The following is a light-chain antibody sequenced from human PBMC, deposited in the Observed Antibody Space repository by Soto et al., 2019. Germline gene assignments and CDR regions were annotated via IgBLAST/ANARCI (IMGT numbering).Light chain of an antibody. V-gene: IGLV1-40*01. Sequence: QAVVTQPPSVSGAPGQRVTISCTGNNSNLGAGYDVHWYQQLPGAAPKLVVFGNRNRPSGVPERFSGSKSGTSASLAITGLQAEDEADYYCQAYDYSLSAFVFGGGTKLTVL. CDR2: GNR. J-gene: IGLJ3*02. CDR1: NSNLGAGYD. CDR3: QAYDYSLSAFV.